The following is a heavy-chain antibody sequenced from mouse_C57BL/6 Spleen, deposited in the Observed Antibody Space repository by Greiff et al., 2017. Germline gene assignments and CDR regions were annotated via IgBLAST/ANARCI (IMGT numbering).Heavy chain of an antibody. CDR1: GFTFSSYT. CDR2: ISGGGGNT. CDR3: SRPSYYGSSCVWYFGG. V-gene: IGHV5-9*01. J-gene: IGHJ1*03. Sequence: EVMLVESGGGLVKPGGSLKLSCAASGFTFSSYTMSWVRQTPEKRLEWVATISGGGGNTYYPDGVKGRFTISRDNAKNILYLQMRSLRSEDTALYYCSRPSYYGSSCVWYFGGWGTGTTVTVAS. D-gene: IGHD1-1*01.